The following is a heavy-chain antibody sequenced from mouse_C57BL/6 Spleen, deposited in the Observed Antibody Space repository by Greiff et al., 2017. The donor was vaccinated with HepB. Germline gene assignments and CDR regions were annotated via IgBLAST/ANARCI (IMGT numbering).Heavy chain of an antibody. J-gene: IGHJ1*03. Sequence: QVQLQQSGAELAKPGASVKLSCKASGYTFTSYRMPWVKQRAGQGLEWIGYINPSSGYTKYNQKFKDKATLTADKSSSTAYMQLSSLTYEDSAVYYCARSDLGWYFDVWGTGTTVTVSS. CDR3: ARSDLGWYFDV. CDR1: GYTFTSYR. CDR2: INPSSGYT. V-gene: IGHV1-7*01.